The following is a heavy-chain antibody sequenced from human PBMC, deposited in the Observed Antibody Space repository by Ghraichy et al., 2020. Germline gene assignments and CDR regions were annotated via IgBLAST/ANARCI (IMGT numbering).Heavy chain of an antibody. J-gene: IGHJ4*02. Sequence: SETLSLTCTVSGGSITNYYWSWIRQPPGKGLEWIGYIYYSGSTDYNPSLKSRVTISVDTSKNQFSLRLSSVTAADTAVYYCARAGEWELLASYFDYWGQGTLVTVSS. CDR2: IYYSGST. V-gene: IGHV4-59*08. CDR3: ARAGEWELLASYFDY. CDR1: GGSITNYY. D-gene: IGHD1-26*01.